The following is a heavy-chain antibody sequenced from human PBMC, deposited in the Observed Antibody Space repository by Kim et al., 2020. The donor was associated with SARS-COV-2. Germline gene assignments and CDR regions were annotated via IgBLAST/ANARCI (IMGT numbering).Heavy chain of an antibody. V-gene: IGHV4-34*01. D-gene: IGHD6-6*01. J-gene: IGHJ6*02. CDR2: INHSGST. CDR3: ARSRARHHEGYYYYYGMDV. CDR1: GGSFSGYY. Sequence: SETLSLTCAVYGGSFSGYYWSWIRQPPGKGLEWIGEINHSGSTNYNPSLKSRVTISVDTSKNQFSLKLSSVTAADTAVYYCARSRARHHEGYYYYYGMDVWGQGTTVTVSS.